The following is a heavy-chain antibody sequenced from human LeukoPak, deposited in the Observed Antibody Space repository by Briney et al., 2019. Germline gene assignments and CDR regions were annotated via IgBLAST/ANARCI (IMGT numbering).Heavy chain of an antibody. D-gene: IGHD3-10*01. J-gene: IGHJ4*02. CDR2: LNPSSGGT. Sequence: ACVKVSCKASGYTFTGYYMHWVRPAPGQGLEWMGWLNPSSGGTNDAQKFQGRVTMTRDTSISTAYMELSRLRSDDTAVYYCATEYYCGSWDYWGQGTLVTVSS. CDR1: GYTFTGYY. CDR3: ATEYYCGSWDY. V-gene: IGHV1-2*02.